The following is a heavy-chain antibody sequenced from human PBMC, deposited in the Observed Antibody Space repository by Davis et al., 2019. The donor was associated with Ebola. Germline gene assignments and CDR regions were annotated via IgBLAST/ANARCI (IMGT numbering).Heavy chain of an antibody. Sequence: GESLKISCTASGFTFSKYGMHWVRQAPAKGLEWVSCIRYDGSNEYYADSVKGRFTISRDNSKNTLYLQMNSLRAEDTAVYYCAKTPPYTSGWYGSFDNWGQGTLVTVSS. D-gene: IGHD6-19*01. V-gene: IGHV3-30*02. J-gene: IGHJ4*02. CDR3: AKTPPYTSGWYGSFDN. CDR1: GFTFSKYG. CDR2: IRYDGSNE.